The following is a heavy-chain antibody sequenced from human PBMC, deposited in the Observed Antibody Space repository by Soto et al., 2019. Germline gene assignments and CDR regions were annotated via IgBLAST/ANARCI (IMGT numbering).Heavy chain of an antibody. V-gene: IGHV3-23*01. CDR1: GFTFSSYA. CDR3: AIDVCYDFVVKSFDY. Sequence: EVQLLESGGGLVQPGGSLRLSCAASGFTFSSYAMGWVRQPAGEGLEWVSAFSASGGSTYYADSVKGRFTRSRDNSKNTLYLPMNGLRAEDTGVYYCAIDVCYDFVVKSFDYWGQGALGTVSS. J-gene: IGHJ4*02. D-gene: IGHD3-3*01. CDR2: FSASGGST.